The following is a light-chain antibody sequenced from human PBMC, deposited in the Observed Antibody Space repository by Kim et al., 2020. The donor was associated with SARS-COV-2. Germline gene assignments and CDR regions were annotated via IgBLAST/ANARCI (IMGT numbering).Light chain of an antibody. CDR3: QQSYNIPRT. Sequence: GSVGDRVTISCRASQNINSYLNWYQQKPGKAPAVLVYAASSLQSGVPSRFSGGGSGTDFTLTISSLQPEDFATYFCQQSYNIPRTFGQGTKVEIK. J-gene: IGKJ1*01. CDR2: AAS. V-gene: IGKV1-39*01. CDR1: QNINSY.